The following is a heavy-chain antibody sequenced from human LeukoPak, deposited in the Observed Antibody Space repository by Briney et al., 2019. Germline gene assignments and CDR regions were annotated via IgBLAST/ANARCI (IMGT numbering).Heavy chain of an antibody. V-gene: IGHV3-48*04. CDR1: GFDFRSYS. CDR2: ISSFSGTI. CDR3: ARDRDYGTFDY. J-gene: IGHJ4*02. D-gene: IGHD4-17*01. Sequence: GGSLRLSCAASGFDFRSYSMNWVRQAPGKGLEWVSYISSFSGTIDYADSVKGRFTISRDNAKNSLYLEMKSLRAEDTAAYFCARDRDYGTFDYWGQETLVTVSS.